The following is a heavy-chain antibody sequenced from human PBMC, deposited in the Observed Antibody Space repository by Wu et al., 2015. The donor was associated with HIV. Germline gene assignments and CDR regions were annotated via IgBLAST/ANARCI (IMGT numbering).Heavy chain of an antibody. D-gene: IGHD3-9*01. V-gene: IGHV1-69*05. CDR2: ITPIFTAA. J-gene: IGHJ3*01. Sequence: QVQLVQSGAEVKKPGSSVKVSCKASGGTFSSYGFTWVRQAPGQGLEWMGGITPIFTAAKXAQKFQGRVTITRDESTSTAYMELKSPTSEDTATYYCARRLVLAGSASDLWGQGTSGHRLF. CDR1: GGTFSSYG. CDR3: ARRLVLAGSASDL.